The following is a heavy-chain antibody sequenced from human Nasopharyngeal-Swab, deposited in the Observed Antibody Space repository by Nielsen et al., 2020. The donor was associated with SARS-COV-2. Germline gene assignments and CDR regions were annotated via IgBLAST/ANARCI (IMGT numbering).Heavy chain of an antibody. CDR2: IYTSGST. CDR1: GGSISSYY. J-gene: IGHJ4*02. V-gene: IGHV4-4*07. D-gene: IGHD3-22*01. CDR3: ARHVYYDSSGYYYVPFDY. Sequence: SETLSLTCTVSGGSISSYYWSWIRQPAGKGLEWIGRIYTSGSTNYNPSLKSRVTMSVDTSKNQFSLKLSSVTAADTAVYYCARHVYYDSSGYYYVPFDYWGQGTLVTVSS.